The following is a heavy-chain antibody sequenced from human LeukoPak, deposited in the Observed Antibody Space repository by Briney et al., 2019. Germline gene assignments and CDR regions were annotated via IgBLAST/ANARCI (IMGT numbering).Heavy chain of an antibody. V-gene: IGHV3-66*04. CDR1: EFSVGSNY. CDR3: AGLPAYYYDTSGFYFDY. D-gene: IGHD3-22*01. Sequence: GGSLRLSCAASEFSVGSNYMTWVRQAPGKGLEWVSLIYSGGSTYHADSVKGRFTISRDNSKNTLYLQMNSLRAEDTAVYYCAGLPAYYYDTSGFYFDYWGQGTLVTVSS. J-gene: IGHJ4*02. CDR2: IYSGGST.